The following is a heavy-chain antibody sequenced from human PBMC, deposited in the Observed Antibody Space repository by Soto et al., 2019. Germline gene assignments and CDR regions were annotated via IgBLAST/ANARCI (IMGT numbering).Heavy chain of an antibody. V-gene: IGHV4-34*01. CDR3: ARGRPYIVVVPAANGYNWFDP. Sequence: NPSETLSLTCAVYGGSFSGYYWSWIRQPPGKGLEWIGEINHSGSTNYNPSLKSRVTISVDTSKNQFSLKLSSVTAADTAVYYCARGRPYIVVVPAANGYNWFDPWGQGTLVTVSS. CDR1: GGSFSGYY. J-gene: IGHJ5*02. D-gene: IGHD2-2*01. CDR2: INHSGST.